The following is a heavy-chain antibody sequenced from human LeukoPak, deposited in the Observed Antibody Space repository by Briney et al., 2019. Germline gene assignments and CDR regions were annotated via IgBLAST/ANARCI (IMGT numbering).Heavy chain of an antibody. J-gene: IGHJ6*02. CDR2: IYYSGST. Sequence: SETLSLTCTVSGGSISSSSYYWGWIRQPPGKGLEWIGSIYYSGSTYYNPSLKSRVTISVDTSKNQFSLKLSSVTAADTAVYYCASDGDYYYYYGTDVWGQGTTVTVSS. CDR3: ASDGDYYYYYGTDV. D-gene: IGHD3-16*01. V-gene: IGHV4-39*01. CDR1: GGSISSSSYY.